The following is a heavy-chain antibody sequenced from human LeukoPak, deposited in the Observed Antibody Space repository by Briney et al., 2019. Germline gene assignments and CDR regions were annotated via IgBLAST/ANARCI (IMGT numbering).Heavy chain of an antibody. CDR1: GFTFSIYA. D-gene: IGHD3-16*01. CDR2: MSAGGTST. Sequence: PGGSLRLSCVASGFTFSIYAMSWVRQAPGKGLEWVSAMSAGGTSTYYADSVKGRFTISRDNSKNTLYLHMNSLRAEDTAVYYCAKMGGIVITFGGVIFDSWGQGTLATVSS. V-gene: IGHV3-23*01. J-gene: IGHJ4*02. CDR3: AKMGGIVITFGGVIFDS.